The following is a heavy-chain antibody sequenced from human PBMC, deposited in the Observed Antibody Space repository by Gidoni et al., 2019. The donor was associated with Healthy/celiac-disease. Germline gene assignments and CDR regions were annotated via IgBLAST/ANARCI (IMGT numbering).Heavy chain of an antibody. V-gene: IGHV3-30*18. Sequence: QVQLVESGGGVVQPRRSLRLSCAASGFTFSSYGMPWVRQAPGKGLEWVAVISYDGSNKYYADSVKGRFTISRDNSKNTLYLQMNSLRAEDTAVYYCAKDVLRFLEWLLYRNWFDPWGQGTLVTVSS. CDR3: AKDVLRFLEWLLYRNWFDP. D-gene: IGHD3-3*01. CDR2: ISYDGSNK. J-gene: IGHJ5*02. CDR1: GFTFSSYG.